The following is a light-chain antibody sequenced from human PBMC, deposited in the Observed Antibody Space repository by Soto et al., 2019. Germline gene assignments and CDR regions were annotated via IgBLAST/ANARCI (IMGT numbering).Light chain of an antibody. CDR3: AAWDGSLNNVL. CDR1: GSSIGTNT. J-gene: IGLJ2*01. Sequence: QSVLTQPPSASGTPGQRVTISCSGSGSSIGTNTVNWYRQLPATAPKLLIYGDNQRPSGVPDRFSGSKSGTSASLAISGLQSEDEADYYCAAWDGSLNNVLFGGGTKVTVL. V-gene: IGLV1-44*01. CDR2: GDN.